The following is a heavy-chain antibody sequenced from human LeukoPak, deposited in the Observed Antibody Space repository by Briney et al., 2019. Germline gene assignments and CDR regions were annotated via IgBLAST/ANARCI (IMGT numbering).Heavy chain of an antibody. Sequence: SETLSLTCTGSGGSISSYYWSWIRQPPGKGLEWIGSISYSGSTNYNPSLKSRVTISMDTSKNRFSLKLSSVTAADTAVYYCARGGSRSYTSSTLDYWGQGTLVTVSS. CDR3: ARGGSRSYTSSTLDY. CDR2: ISYSGST. V-gene: IGHV4-59*01. J-gene: IGHJ4*02. CDR1: GGSISSYY. D-gene: IGHD2-2*01.